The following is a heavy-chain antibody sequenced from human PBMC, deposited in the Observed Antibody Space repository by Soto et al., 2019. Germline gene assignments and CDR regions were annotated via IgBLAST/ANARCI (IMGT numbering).Heavy chain of an antibody. CDR1: GGSISSYY. CDR2: IYYSGST. D-gene: IGHD3-10*01. V-gene: IGHV4-59*01. J-gene: IGHJ3*02. CDR3: ARDPDYYGHAFDI. Sequence: SETLSLTCTVSGGSISSYYWSWIRQPPGKGLEWIGYIYYSGSTNYNPSLKSRVTISVDTSKNQFSLKLSSVTAADTAVYYCARDPDYYGHAFDIWGQGTMVTV.